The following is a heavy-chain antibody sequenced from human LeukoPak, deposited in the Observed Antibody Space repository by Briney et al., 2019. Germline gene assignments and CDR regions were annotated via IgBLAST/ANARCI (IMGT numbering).Heavy chain of an antibody. V-gene: IGHV3-30-3*01. CDR1: GFTFSSYA. CDR3: ARESPQYYYDSSGYT. Sequence: GRSLRLSCAASGFTFSSYAMHWVRQAPGKGLEWVAVISYDGSNKYYADSVKGRFTISRDNSKNTLYLQMNSLRAEDTAVYYCARESPQYYYDSSGYTWGQGTLVTVSS. J-gene: IGHJ5*02. CDR2: ISYDGSNK. D-gene: IGHD3-22*01.